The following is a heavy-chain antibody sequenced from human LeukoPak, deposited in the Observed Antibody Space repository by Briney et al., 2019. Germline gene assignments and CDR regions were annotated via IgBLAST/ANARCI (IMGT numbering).Heavy chain of an antibody. CDR1: GFTFRSYA. V-gene: IGHV3-23*01. Sequence: PGGSLRLSCAASGFTFRSYAMSWVRQAPGKGLEWVSAISSSGGSIYYADSVKGRFTISRDNSKNTLYLQMNSLRAEDTAVYYCAKDGDAFDIWGQGTMVTVSS. CDR2: ISSSGGSI. CDR3: AKDGDAFDI. J-gene: IGHJ3*02.